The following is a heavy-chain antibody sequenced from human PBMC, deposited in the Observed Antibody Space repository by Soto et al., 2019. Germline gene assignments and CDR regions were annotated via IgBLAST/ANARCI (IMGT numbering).Heavy chain of an antibody. CDR3: VHRRVQIFDF. CDR2: VYWDDDK. J-gene: IGHJ4*02. V-gene: IGHV2-5*02. CDR1: GFSLSTNGEG. Sequence: QITLKETGPTLVKPTQTLTLTCTFSGFSLSTNGEGVGWIRQPPGKALEWLALVYWDDDKRYSPSLKSRLTITRDTSKNQVVLTMTHMDPVDTATYYCVHRRVQIFDFWGQGALVTVSS. D-gene: IGHD1-1*01.